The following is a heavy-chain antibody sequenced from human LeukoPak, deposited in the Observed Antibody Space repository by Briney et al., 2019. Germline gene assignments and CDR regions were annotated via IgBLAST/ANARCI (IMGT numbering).Heavy chain of an antibody. CDR3: ARGKIAAPGTLDY. Sequence: GESLKISCKGSGYSFTSYWIGWVRQMPGKGLERVGIIFPGDSDARYSPSFQGQVTISADKSISTAYLQWSSLKASDTAMYYCARGKIAAPGTLDYWGQGTLVTVSS. D-gene: IGHD6-13*01. V-gene: IGHV5-51*01. J-gene: IGHJ4*02. CDR2: IFPGDSDA. CDR1: GYSFTSYW.